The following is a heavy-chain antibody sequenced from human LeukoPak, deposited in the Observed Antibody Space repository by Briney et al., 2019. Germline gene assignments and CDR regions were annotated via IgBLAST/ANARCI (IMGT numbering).Heavy chain of an antibody. D-gene: IGHD6-25*01. CDR2: IYNSGST. V-gene: IGHV4-59*08. Sequence: PSETLSLTCTVSVGSISRYYWSWIRHPPGKGLECIGYIYNSGSTNYNPSLKSRVSISVDTSKNQFSLKLSSVTAADTAVYYCARSAIDAFDIWGQGTMVTVSS. CDR1: VGSISRYY. J-gene: IGHJ3*02. CDR3: ARSAIDAFDI.